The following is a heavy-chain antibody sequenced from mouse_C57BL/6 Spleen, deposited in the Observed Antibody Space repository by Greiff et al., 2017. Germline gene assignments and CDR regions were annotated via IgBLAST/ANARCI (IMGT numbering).Heavy chain of an antibody. CDR3: ARGDLIYYGYYYAMDY. CDR1: GYTFTSYW. CDR2: IDPSDSET. Sequence: VQLQQPGAELVRPGSSVKLSCKASGYTFTSYWMHWVKQRPIQGLEWIGNIDPSDSETHYNQKFKDKATLTVDKSSSTAYMQLSSLTSEDSAVYYCARGDLIYYGYYYAMDYWGQGTSVTVSS. V-gene: IGHV1-52*01. J-gene: IGHJ4*01. D-gene: IGHD2-1*01.